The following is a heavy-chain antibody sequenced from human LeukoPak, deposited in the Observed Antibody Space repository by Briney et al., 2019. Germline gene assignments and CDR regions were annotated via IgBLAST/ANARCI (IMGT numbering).Heavy chain of an antibody. CDR3: AKEIASDFGGAVDY. Sequence: GGSLRLSCAASGFTFSSYAMSWVRQAPGKGPEWVSSISGSGSSTYYADSVRGRFTISSDNSKNMLYLQMNSLRAEDTAVYYCAKEIASDFGGAVDYWGQGTLVTVSS. J-gene: IGHJ4*02. D-gene: IGHD6-13*01. CDR2: ISGSGSST. V-gene: IGHV3-23*01. CDR1: GFTFSSYA.